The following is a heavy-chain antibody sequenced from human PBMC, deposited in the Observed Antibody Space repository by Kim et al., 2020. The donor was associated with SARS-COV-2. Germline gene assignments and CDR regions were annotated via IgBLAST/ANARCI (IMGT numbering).Heavy chain of an antibody. CDR3: ARDGSIAARSFDY. V-gene: IGHV1-46*01. Sequence: YAQKFQGRVTMTRDTSTSTVYMELSSLRSEDTAVYYCARDGSIAARSFDYWGQGTLVTVSS. J-gene: IGHJ4*02. D-gene: IGHD6-6*01.